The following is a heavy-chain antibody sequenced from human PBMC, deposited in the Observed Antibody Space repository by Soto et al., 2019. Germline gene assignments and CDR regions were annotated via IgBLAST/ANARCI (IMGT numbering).Heavy chain of an antibody. CDR1: GYTFTSYG. CDR2: ISAYNGNT. D-gene: IGHD3-22*01. Sequence: GASVKVSCQASGYTFTSYGISWVRQAPGQGLEWMGWISAYNGNTNYAQKPQGSVTMTTXPXTSXAXMKLXSLRSDDTATYYCARDTYDTTGYPLNYWG. V-gene: IGHV1-18*01. J-gene: IGHJ4*01. CDR3: ARDTYDTTGYPLNY.